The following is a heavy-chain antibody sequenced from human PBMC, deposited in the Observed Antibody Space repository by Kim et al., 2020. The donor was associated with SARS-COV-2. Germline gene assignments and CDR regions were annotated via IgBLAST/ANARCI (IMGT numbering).Heavy chain of an antibody. Sequence: GGSLRLSCATSGFTFSTYWMHWVRQVPGKGLVWVSRTNEDGSVTDYADSVKGRFTISRDNAENTLYLQMNTLTADDTAKYFCARDVSGAGDYWGQGTLVTVSS. V-gene: IGHV3-74*01. CDR3: ARDVSGAGDY. J-gene: IGHJ4*02. CDR1: GFTFSTYW. CDR2: TNEDGSVT. D-gene: IGHD3-10*01.